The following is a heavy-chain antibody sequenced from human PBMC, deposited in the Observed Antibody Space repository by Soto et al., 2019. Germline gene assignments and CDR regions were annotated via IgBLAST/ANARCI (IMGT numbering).Heavy chain of an antibody. CDR3: ARETAAVGYLKRYWYFDL. Sequence: SVKVSCKASGGTFSSYTISWVRQAPGQGLEWMGRIIPILGIANYAQKFRGRVTITADKSTSTAYMELSSLRSEDTAVYYCARETAAVGYLKRYWYFDLWGRGTLVTVSS. J-gene: IGHJ2*01. V-gene: IGHV1-69*04. CDR2: IIPILGIA. CDR1: GGTFSSYT. D-gene: IGHD6-13*01.